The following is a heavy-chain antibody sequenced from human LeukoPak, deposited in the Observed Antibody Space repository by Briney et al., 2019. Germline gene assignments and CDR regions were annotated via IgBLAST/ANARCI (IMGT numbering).Heavy chain of an antibody. CDR2: ISYDGSNE. V-gene: IGHV3-30*04. CDR3: ARASEDSRGHYQGFDS. D-gene: IGHD3-22*01. Sequence: PGRSLRLSCAASGFTFSSYVMHWVRQAPGKGLEWVAIISYDGSNEYYADSVKGRFTISRDNSKNTLYLQMNSLRAADTAVYYCARASEDSRGHYQGFDSWGQGTLVTVSS. J-gene: IGHJ4*02. CDR1: GFTFSSYV.